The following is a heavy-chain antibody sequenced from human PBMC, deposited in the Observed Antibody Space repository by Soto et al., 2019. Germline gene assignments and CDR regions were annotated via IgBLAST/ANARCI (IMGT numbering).Heavy chain of an antibody. Sequence: ASVKVSCKASGYTFTSYGISWVRQAPGQGLEWMGWISAYNGNTNYAQKLQGRVTMTTDTSTSTAYMELRSLRSDDTAVYYCARKSDDFWSGYYNYYMDVWGKGTTVTVSS. D-gene: IGHD3-3*01. J-gene: IGHJ6*03. CDR2: ISAYNGNT. CDR3: ARKSDDFWSGYYNYYMDV. CDR1: GYTFTSYG. V-gene: IGHV1-18*01.